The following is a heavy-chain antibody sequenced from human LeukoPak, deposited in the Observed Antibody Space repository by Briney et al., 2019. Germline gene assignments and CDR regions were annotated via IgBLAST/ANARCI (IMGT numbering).Heavy chain of an antibody. J-gene: IGHJ4*02. CDR2: IYHSGST. CDR1: GGSISSGGYS. V-gene: IGHV4-30-2*01. D-gene: IGHD3-22*01. Sequence: SETLSLTCAVSGGSISSGGYSWSWIRQPPGKGLEWIGYIYHSGSTYYNPSLKSRVTISVDRSKNQFSLKLSSVTAAGTAVYYCAREGKGSGYRYWGQGILVTVSS. CDR3: AREGKGSGYRY.